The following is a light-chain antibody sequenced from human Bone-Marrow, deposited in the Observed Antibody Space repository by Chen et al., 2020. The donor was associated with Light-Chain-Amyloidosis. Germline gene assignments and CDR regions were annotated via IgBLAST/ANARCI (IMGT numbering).Light chain of an antibody. V-gene: IGKV3-15*01. CDR2: GAS. CDR1: QSVSTN. J-gene: IGKJ1*01. CDR3: QQYYNWPRT. Sequence: EIVMRQSPATLSVSPGERATLSCTASQSVSTNLAWYQQKPGQAPRLLIYGASARPTGIPAGFSGSGSGTDFTLAISSLQSEDSAVYYCQQYYNWPRTFGQGTKVEIK.